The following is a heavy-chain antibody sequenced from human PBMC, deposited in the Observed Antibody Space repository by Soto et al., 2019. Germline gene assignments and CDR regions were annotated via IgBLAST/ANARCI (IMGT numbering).Heavy chain of an antibody. V-gene: IGHV3-33*01. D-gene: IGHD1-26*01. J-gene: IGHJ5*02. Sequence: GGSLRLSCAASGFTFSSYGMRWVRQAPGKGLEWVAVIWYDGSNKYYADSVKGRFTISRDNSKNTLYLQMNSLRAEDTAVYYCARDRVVGATSGFDPWGQGTLVTVSS. CDR2: IWYDGSNK. CDR3: ARDRVVGATSGFDP. CDR1: GFTFSSYG.